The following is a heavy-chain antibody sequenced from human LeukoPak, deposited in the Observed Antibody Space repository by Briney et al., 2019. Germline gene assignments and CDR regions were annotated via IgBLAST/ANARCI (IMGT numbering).Heavy chain of an antibody. V-gene: IGHV4-4*07. Sequence: SKTLSLTCTVSGGSISSYYWSWIRQPAGKGLEWIGRIYTSGSTNYNPSLKSRVTMSVDTSKNQFSLKLSSVTAADTAVYYCARGKRIAAAGIYYFDYWGQGTLVTVSS. CDR1: GGSISSYY. D-gene: IGHD6-13*01. J-gene: IGHJ4*02. CDR2: IYTSGST. CDR3: ARGKRIAAAGIYYFDY.